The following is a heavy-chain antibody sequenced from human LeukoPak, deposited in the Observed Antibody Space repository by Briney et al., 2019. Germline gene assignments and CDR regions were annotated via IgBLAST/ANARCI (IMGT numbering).Heavy chain of an antibody. D-gene: IGHD6-19*01. CDR1: GYTLTELS. J-gene: IGHJ5*02. CDR2: FDPEDGET. V-gene: IGHV1-24*01. Sequence: ASVKVSCKVSGYTLTELSMHWVRQAPGKGLEWMGGFDPEDGETIYAQKFQGRVTMTEDTSTDTAYMELSSLRSEDTAVYYCARVAGGIAVAGTSFDPWGQGTLVTVSS. CDR3: ARVAGGIAVAGTSFDP.